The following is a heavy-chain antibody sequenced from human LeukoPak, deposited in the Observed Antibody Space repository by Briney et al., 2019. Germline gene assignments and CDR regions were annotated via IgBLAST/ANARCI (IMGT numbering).Heavy chain of an antibody. Sequence: ASVKVSCKPSGYTFTVNYIHWVRQAPGQGPEWMGWINPNSGGTNYVQKFQGRVTMTRDTSISTAYMELSRLTSDDTAVYYCARVGFCTKGVCYGFDYWGQGTLVTVSS. CDR3: ARVGFCTKGVCYGFDY. J-gene: IGHJ4*02. CDR1: GYTFTVNY. D-gene: IGHD2-8*01. V-gene: IGHV1-2*02. CDR2: INPNSGGT.